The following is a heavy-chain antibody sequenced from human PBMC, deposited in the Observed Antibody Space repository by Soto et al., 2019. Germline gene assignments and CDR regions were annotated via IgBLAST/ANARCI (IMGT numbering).Heavy chain of an antibody. D-gene: IGHD6-19*01. CDR3: ARDREQWLVGYYFDY. J-gene: IGHJ4*02. CDR1: GFTFSSYS. V-gene: IGHV3-21*01. CDR2: ISSSSSYI. Sequence: GGSLRLSCAASGFTFSSYSMNWVRQAPGKGLEWVSSISSSSSYIYYADSVKGRFTISRDNSKDTLDLQMNSLRAEDTAVYYCARDREQWLVGYYFDYWGQGTLVTVSS.